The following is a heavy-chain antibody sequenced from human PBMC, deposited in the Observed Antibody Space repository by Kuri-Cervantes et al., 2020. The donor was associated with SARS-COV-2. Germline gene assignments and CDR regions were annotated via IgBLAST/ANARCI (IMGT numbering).Heavy chain of an antibody. J-gene: IGHJ4*02. V-gene: IGHV1-69*06. CDR1: GGTFSSYA. Sequence: SVKVSCKASGGTFSSYAISWVRQAPGQGLEWMGRIIPIFGTANYAQKFQGRVTITADKSTSTAYMELSSLRSEDTAVYYCAKGGSSYSSSWFDYYFDYWGQGTLVTVSS. CDR2: IIPIFGTA. CDR3: AKGGSSYSSSWFDYYFDY. D-gene: IGHD6-13*01.